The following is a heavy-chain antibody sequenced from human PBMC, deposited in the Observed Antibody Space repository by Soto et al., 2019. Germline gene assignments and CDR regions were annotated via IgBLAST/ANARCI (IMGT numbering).Heavy chain of an antibody. J-gene: IGHJ6*02. D-gene: IGHD3-9*01. CDR1: GFTFSDYY. CDR3: ASHSLRYFDWGPYYHGMDV. Sequence: QVQLVESGGGLVKPGGSLRLSCAASGFTFSDYYMSWIRQAPGKGLEWVSFISGSSSYIKYADSVKGRFTISRDNARNSLHRQMTSLRAEDTAVYYCASHSLRYFDWGPYYHGMDVWGQGTTVTVSS. V-gene: IGHV3-11*05. CDR2: ISGSSSYI.